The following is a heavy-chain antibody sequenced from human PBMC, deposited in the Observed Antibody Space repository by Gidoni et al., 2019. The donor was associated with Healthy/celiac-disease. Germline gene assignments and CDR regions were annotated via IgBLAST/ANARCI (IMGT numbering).Heavy chain of an antibody. Sequence: QVQLVQSGAEVKTPGASVKVSCKASGYAFTSYGISWVRQAPGQGREWMGWISAYNNNTNDEQKLQGRVTKTTDTSASTAYMELRSLRSDDTAVYYWARALGAVEGFDYWGQGTLVTVSS. D-gene: IGHD6-19*01. CDR2: ISAYNNNT. CDR1: GYAFTSYG. V-gene: IGHV1-18*01. CDR3: ARALGAVEGFDY. J-gene: IGHJ4*02.